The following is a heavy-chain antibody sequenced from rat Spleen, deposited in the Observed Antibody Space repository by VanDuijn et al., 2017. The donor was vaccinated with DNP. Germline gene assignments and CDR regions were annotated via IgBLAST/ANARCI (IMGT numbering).Heavy chain of an antibody. V-gene: IGHV5-7*01. Sequence: EVQLVESGGDLVQPGRSLKLSCAASGFTFSRFPMAWVRQAPTKGLEWVSTISYDGSNTYYRDSVKGRFTISRDNERSSLYLQMDSLTSEDTATYYCATGVYGGYEDWFAYWGQGTLVTVSS. J-gene: IGHJ3*01. CDR2: ISYDGSNT. CDR1: GFTFSRFP. CDR3: ATGVYGGYEDWFAY. D-gene: IGHD1-11*01.